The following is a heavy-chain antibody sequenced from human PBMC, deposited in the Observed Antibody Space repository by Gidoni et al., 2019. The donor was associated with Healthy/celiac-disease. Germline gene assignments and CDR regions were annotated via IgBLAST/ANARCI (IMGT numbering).Heavy chain of an antibody. J-gene: IGHJ4*02. CDR2: INHSGST. V-gene: IGHV4-34*01. CDR3: ARAGVAARGSDY. Sequence: QVQLQQWGAGLLKPSETLSLTCAVYGGSFSGYYWSWIRQPPGQGLEWIGEINHSGSTNYNPSLKSRVTISVDTSKNQFSLKLSSVTAADTAVYYCARAGVAARGSDYWGQGTLVTVSS. CDR1: GGSFSGYY. D-gene: IGHD6-6*01.